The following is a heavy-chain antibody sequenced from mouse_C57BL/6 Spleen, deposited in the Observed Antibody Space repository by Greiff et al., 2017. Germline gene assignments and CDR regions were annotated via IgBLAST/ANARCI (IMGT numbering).Heavy chain of an antibody. V-gene: IGHV1-55*01. Sequence: VQLQQPGAELVKPGASVKMSCKASGYTFTSYWITWVKQRPGQGLEWIGDIYPGSGSTNYNEKFKSKATLTVDTSSSTAYMQLSSLTSEDSAVYYCARKHYYYGSSYGYFDVWGTGTTVTVSS. J-gene: IGHJ1*03. CDR2: IYPGSGST. D-gene: IGHD1-1*01. CDR3: ARKHYYYGSSYGYFDV. CDR1: GYTFTSYW.